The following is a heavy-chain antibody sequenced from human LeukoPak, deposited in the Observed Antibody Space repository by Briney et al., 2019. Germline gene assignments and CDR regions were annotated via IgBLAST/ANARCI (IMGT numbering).Heavy chain of an antibody. D-gene: IGHD3-10*01. CDR1: GFTFSDYY. Sequence: PGGALRLSCAASGFTFSDYYMSWIRQAPGKGLEWVSYISSSGSTIYYADSVKGRFTISRDNAKNSLYLQMNSLRAEDTAVYYCARVSYYGSGSYLYYFDYWGQGTLVTVSS. CDR3: ARVSYYGSGSYLYYFDY. CDR2: ISSSGSTI. V-gene: IGHV3-11*01. J-gene: IGHJ4*02.